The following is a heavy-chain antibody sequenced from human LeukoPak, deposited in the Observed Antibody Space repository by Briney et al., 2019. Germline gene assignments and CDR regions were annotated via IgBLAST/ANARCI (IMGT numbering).Heavy chain of an antibody. CDR3: ASLAGTTYRSDFDI. J-gene: IGHJ3*02. V-gene: IGHV3-23*01. CDR1: GGSFSGYY. CDR2: ISGSGGST. D-gene: IGHD1-7*01. Sequence: ETLSLTCAVYGGSFSGYYWSWIRQPPGKGLEWVSAISGSGGSTYYADSVKGRFTISRDNSKNTLYLQMNSLRAEDTAVYYCASLAGTTYRSDFDIWGQGTTVTVSS.